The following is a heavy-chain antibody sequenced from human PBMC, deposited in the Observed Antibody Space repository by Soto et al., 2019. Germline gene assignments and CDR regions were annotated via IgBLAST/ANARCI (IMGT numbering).Heavy chain of an antibody. Sequence: ASVKVSCKASGYTFTSYYMHWVRQAPGQGLEWMGIINPSGGSTSYAQKFQGRVTMTRDTSTSTVYMELSSLRSEDTAVYYCARDPYYYDSSGYYRGPDAIDIWGQGTMVTVSS. CDR1: GYTFTSYY. V-gene: IGHV1-46*01. CDR2: INPSGGST. CDR3: ARDPYYYDSSGYYRGPDAIDI. J-gene: IGHJ3*02. D-gene: IGHD3-22*01.